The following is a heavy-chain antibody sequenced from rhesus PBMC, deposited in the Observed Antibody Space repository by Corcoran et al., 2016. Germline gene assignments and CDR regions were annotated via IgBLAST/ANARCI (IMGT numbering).Heavy chain of an antibody. CDR2: IYGSGGNT. V-gene: IGHV4-160*01. CDR3: ARNHNWNYVDY. D-gene: IGHD1-26*01. Sequence: QVQLQESGPGLVKPSETLSLTCAVSGGSISSNYWSWIRQPPGKGLEWIGRIYGSGGNTDTNPSLKRRVTISTDTSKNQFSLKLSSVTAADTAVYYCARNHNWNYVDYWGQGVLVTVSS. CDR1: GGSISSNY. J-gene: IGHJ4*01.